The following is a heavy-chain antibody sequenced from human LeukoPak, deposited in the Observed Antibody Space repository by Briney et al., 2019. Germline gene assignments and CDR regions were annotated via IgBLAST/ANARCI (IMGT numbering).Heavy chain of an antibody. Sequence: GESLKISCKGSGYSFTSFWIGWVRQMPGKGLEWMGIINPRDSDTRYSPSFQGQVTISADKSISTAYLQWSSLKASDTAMYYCARQVIGIAVAGTFAAQFDPWGQGTLVTVSS. D-gene: IGHD6-19*01. CDR3: ARQVIGIAVAGTFAAQFDP. J-gene: IGHJ5*02. CDR1: GYSFTSFW. CDR2: INPRDSDT. V-gene: IGHV5-51*01.